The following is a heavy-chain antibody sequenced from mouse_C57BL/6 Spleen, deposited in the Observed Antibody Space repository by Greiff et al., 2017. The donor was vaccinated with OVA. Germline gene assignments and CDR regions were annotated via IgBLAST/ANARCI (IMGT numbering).Heavy chain of an antibody. Sequence: ESGAELVRPGASVTLSCKASGYTFTDYEMHWVKQTPVHGLEWIGAIDPETGGTAYNQKFKGKAILTADKSSSTAYMELRSLTSEDSAVYYCTSTVVAFDYWGQGTTLTVSS. CDR1: GYTFTDYE. J-gene: IGHJ2*01. CDR2: IDPETGGT. V-gene: IGHV1-15*01. D-gene: IGHD1-1*01. CDR3: TSTVVAFDY.